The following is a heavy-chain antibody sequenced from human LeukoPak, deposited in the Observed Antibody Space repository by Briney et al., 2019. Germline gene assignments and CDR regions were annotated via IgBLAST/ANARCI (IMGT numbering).Heavy chain of an antibody. Sequence: ASVKVSCKASGYTFTGYYMHWVRQAPGQGLEWMGWINPNSGGTNYAQKFQGRVTMTEDTSTDTAYMELSSLRSEDTAVYYCATDPTPYSSSWYWFDPWGQGTLVTVSS. V-gene: IGHV1-2*02. J-gene: IGHJ5*02. CDR2: INPNSGGT. D-gene: IGHD6-13*01. CDR1: GYTFTGYY. CDR3: ATDPTPYSSSWYWFDP.